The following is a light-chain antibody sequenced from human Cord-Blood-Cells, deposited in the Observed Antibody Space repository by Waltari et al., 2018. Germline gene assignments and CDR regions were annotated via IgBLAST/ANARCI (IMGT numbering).Light chain of an antibody. Sequence: EIVLTQSPGTLSLSPGERATLSCRASQSVSSSYLAWYQQKPGQAPRLLIYGASSRATVIPDRFSGSGSVTDFTLTISRLEPEDFAVYYCQQYGSSPWTFGQGTKVEIK. CDR2: GAS. CDR1: QSVSSSY. CDR3: QQYGSSPWT. V-gene: IGKV3-20*01. J-gene: IGKJ1*01.